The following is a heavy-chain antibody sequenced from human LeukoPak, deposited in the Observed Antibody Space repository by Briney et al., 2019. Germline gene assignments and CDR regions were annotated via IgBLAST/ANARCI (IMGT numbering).Heavy chain of an antibody. D-gene: IGHD4-23*01. Sequence: GASVKVSCKASGYTFTSYAMHWVRQAPGQRLEWMGWINAGNGDTKYSQKFQGRVTITRDTSASTAYMELSSLRSEDTAVYYCARVGRLSTMVTPTHNFDYWGQGTLVTVSS. CDR2: INAGNGDT. CDR3: ARVGRLSTMVTPTHNFDY. CDR1: GYTFTSYA. J-gene: IGHJ4*02. V-gene: IGHV1-3*01.